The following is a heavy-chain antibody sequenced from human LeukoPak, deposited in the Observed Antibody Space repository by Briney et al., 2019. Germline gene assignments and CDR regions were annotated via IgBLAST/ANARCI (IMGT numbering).Heavy chain of an antibody. J-gene: IGHJ4*02. CDR2: ISAYNGNT. CDR3: ARAWAYYYGSGSYRDLDY. D-gene: IGHD3-10*01. CDR1: GYTFTSYG. V-gene: IGHV1-18*01. Sequence: ASVKVSCKASGYTFTSYGISWVRQAPGQGLEWMGWISAYNGNTNYAQKLQGRVTMTTDTSTSTAYMELRSLRPDDTAVYYCARAWAYYYGSGSYRDLDYWGQGTLVTVSS.